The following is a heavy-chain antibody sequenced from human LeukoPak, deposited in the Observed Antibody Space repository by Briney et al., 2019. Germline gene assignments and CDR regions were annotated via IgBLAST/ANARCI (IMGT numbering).Heavy chain of an antibody. D-gene: IGHD6-19*01. CDR2: INPNSGGT. CDR1: GYTFTGYY. Sequence: ASVKVSCKASGYTFTGYYMHWVRQAPGQGLEWMGWINPNSGGTNYAQKFQGRVTMTEDTSTDTAYMELSSLRSEDTAVYYCATSGGSGWYYFDYWGQGTLVTVSS. J-gene: IGHJ4*02. V-gene: IGHV1-2*02. CDR3: ATSGGSGWYYFDY.